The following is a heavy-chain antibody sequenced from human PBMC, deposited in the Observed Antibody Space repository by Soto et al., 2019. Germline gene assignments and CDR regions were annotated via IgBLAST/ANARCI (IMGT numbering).Heavy chain of an antibody. CDR1: GFTFSSYW. CDR2: INNDGSST. CDR3: ATTIKHDY. J-gene: IGHJ4*02. Sequence: GGSLILSCAASGFTFSSYWMHWVRQAPGKGLEWVSRINNDGSSTSYVDSVKGRFTISRDNAKNSLYLQMNSLRAEDTATYYCATTIKHDYWGQGTLVTVSS. D-gene: IGHD1-1*01. V-gene: IGHV3-74*01.